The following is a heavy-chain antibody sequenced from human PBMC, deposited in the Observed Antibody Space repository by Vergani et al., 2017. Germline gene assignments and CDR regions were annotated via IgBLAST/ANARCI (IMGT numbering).Heavy chain of an antibody. V-gene: IGHV4-61*02. CDR2: IYTSGST. CDR3: ARAQGSYEGNYFDY. CDR1: GGSISSGSYY. D-gene: IGHD1-26*01. J-gene: IGHJ4*02. Sequence: QVQLQESGPGLVKPSQTLSLTCTVSGGSISSGSYYWSWIRQPAGKGLEWIGRIYTSGSTTYNPSLKSRVTISVDTSKNQFSLKLSSVTAADTAVYYCARAQGSYEGNYFDYWGQGTLVTVSS.